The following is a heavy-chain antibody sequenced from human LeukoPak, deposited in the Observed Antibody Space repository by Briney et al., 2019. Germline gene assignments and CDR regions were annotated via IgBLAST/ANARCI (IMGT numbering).Heavy chain of an antibody. V-gene: IGHV3-21*04. CDR3: AKSPRLYYYDSSGYYYLDY. D-gene: IGHD3-22*01. J-gene: IGHJ4*02. CDR2: ISSSSSYI. CDR1: GFTFSSYS. Sequence: GGSLRLSCAASGFTFSSYSMNWVRQAPGKGLEWVSSISSSSSYIYYADSVKGRFTISRDNSKNTLYLRMNSLRAEDTAVYYCAKSPRLYYYDSSGYYYLDYWGQGTLVTVSS.